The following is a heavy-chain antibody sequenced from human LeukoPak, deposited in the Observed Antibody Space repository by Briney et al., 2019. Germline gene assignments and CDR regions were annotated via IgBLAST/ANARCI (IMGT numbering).Heavy chain of an antibody. V-gene: IGHV4-34*01. Sequence: SETLSLTCAVYGGSFSGYYWTWIRQPPGKGLEWIGEINHSGSTNYNPSLKSRVTISVDTSKNQFSLKLSSVTAADTAVYYCARENRQWLAPGEAATAFYGMDVWGQGTTVTVSS. D-gene: IGHD6-19*01. CDR2: INHSGST. CDR3: ARENRQWLAPGEAATAFYGMDV. CDR1: GGSFSGYY. J-gene: IGHJ6*02.